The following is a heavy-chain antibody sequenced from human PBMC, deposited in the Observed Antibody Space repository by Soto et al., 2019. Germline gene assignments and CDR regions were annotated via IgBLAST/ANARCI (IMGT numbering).Heavy chain of an antibody. CDR1: GGSISSYY. J-gene: IGHJ6*02. CDR2: IYYSGST. Sequence: PSETLSLTCTVSGGSISSYYWSWIRQPPGKGLEWIGYIYYSGSTNYNPSLKSRVTISVDTSKNQFSLKLSSVTAADTAVYYCARGGDSSYYYYGMDVWGQGTTVTGLL. D-gene: IGHD4-17*01. CDR3: ARGGDSSYYYYGMDV. V-gene: IGHV4-59*08.